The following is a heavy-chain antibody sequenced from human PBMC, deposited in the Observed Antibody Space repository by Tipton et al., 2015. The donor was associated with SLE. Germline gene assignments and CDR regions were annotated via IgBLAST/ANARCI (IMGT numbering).Heavy chain of an antibody. CDR1: GGSISSHS. CDR2: IHYSGST. D-gene: IGHD6-19*01. CDR3: ARGGWAVAAFDI. J-gene: IGHJ3*02. V-gene: IGHV4-59*08. Sequence: TLSLTCTVSGGSISSHSWSWIRQPPGKGLEWIGYIHYSGSTYYNPSLKSRVTISVDTSKNQFSLKLSSVTAADTAVYYCARGGWAVAAFDIWGQGTMVTVSS.